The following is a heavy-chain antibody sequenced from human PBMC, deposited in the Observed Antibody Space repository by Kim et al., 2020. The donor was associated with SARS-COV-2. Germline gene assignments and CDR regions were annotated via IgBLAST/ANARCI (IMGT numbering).Heavy chain of an antibody. CDR2: ISGSGGST. J-gene: IGHJ4*02. CDR1: GFTFSSYA. V-gene: IGHV3-23*01. CDR3: AKSSRGVVVVVAATH. D-gene: IGHD2-15*01. Sequence: GGSLRLSCAASGFTFSSYAMSWVRQAPGKGLEWVSAISGSGGSTYYADSVKGRFTISRDNSKNTLYLQMNSLRAEDTAVYYCAKSSRGVVVVVAATHWGQGTLVAVCS.